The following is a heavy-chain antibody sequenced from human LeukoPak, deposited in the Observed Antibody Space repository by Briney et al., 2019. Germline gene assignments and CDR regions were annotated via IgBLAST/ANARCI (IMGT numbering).Heavy chain of an antibody. D-gene: IGHD3-10*01. CDR2: MYYSGNT. V-gene: IGHV4-39*01. Sequence: SETLSLTCTVSGGSITTSNYKWGWIRQAPGKGLEWIGTMYYSGNTYYSPSLKSRVTISVDTSKNQFSLKLTSVTAADTAVYYCARHYGPWGQGTLVTVSS. CDR3: ARHYGP. CDR1: GGSITTSNYK. J-gene: IGHJ4*02.